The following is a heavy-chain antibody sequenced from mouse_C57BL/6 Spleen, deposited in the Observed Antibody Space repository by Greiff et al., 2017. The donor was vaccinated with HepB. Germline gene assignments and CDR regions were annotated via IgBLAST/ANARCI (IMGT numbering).Heavy chain of an antibody. CDR1: GYSITSGYY. J-gene: IGHJ1*03. V-gene: IGHV3-6*01. CDR3: ATRGDYGNYGYFDV. Sequence: EVKLMESGPGLVKPSQSLSLTCSVTGYSITSGYYWNWIRQFPGNKLEWMGYISYDGSNNYNPSLKNRISITRDTSKNQFFLKLNSVTTEDTATYYCATRGDYGNYGYFDVWGTGTTVTVSS. CDR2: ISYDGSN. D-gene: IGHD2-1*01.